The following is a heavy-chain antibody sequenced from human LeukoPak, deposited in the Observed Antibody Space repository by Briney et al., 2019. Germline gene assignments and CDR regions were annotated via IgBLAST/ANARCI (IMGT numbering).Heavy chain of an antibody. CDR3: ARGSAMVNDY. D-gene: IGHD4/OR15-4a*01. J-gene: IGHJ4*02. V-gene: IGHV3-21*01. Sequence: PGGSLRLSCAASGFTFSSYSMNWVRQAPGKGLEWVSSISSSSSHIYYADSVKGRFTISRDNAKNSLYLQMNSLRAEDTAVYYCARGSAMVNDYWGQGTLVTVSS. CDR2: ISSSSSHI. CDR1: GFTFSSYS.